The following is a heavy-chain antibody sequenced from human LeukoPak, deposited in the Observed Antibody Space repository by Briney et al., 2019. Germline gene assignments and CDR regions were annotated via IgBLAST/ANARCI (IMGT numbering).Heavy chain of an antibody. CDR2: IIRKTDGGTI. V-gene: IGHV3-15*01. Sequence: GGSLRLSCAASGFTFSNAWMSWVRQVPGKGLEWVGRIIRKTDGGTIEYGAAVRGRFTISRDDSKNTLYLQMDSLKSADTAVYYCTTYDYGDYYFFYGMDVWGQGTTVTVSS. CDR1: GFTFSNAW. J-gene: IGHJ6*02. D-gene: IGHD4-17*01. CDR3: TTYDYGDYYFFYGMDV.